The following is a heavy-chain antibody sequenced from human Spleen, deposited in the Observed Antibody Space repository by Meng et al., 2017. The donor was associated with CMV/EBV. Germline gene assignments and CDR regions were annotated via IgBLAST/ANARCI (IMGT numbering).Heavy chain of an antibody. Sequence: GGSLRLSCAASGFTFSSYDMHWVRQATGKGLEWVSAIGTAGDTYYPGSVKGRFTISRENAKNSLYLQMNSLRAEDTAVYYCARVLNPRSTNRAQRYYYGMDVWGQGTTVTVSS. CDR3: ARVLNPRSTNRAQRYYYGMDV. D-gene: IGHD1-14*01. CDR2: IGTAGDT. V-gene: IGHV3-13*01. J-gene: IGHJ6*02. CDR1: GFTFSSYD.